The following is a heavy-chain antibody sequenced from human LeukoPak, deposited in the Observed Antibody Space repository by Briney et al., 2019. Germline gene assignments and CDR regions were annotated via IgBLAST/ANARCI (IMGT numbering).Heavy chain of an antibody. CDR2: INHSGST. Sequence: SETLSLTCAVYGGSFGGYYWSWIRQPPGKGLEWIGEINHSGSTNYNPSLKSRVTISVDTSKNQFSLKLSSVTAADTAVYYCARYIEYSSSGYYFDYWGQGTLVTVSS. J-gene: IGHJ4*02. CDR1: GGSFGGYY. V-gene: IGHV4-34*01. D-gene: IGHD6-6*01. CDR3: ARYIEYSSSGYYFDY.